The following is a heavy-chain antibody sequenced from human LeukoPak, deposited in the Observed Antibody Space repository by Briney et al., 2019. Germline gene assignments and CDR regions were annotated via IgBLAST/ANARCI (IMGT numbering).Heavy chain of an antibody. CDR2: INTNTGNP. CDR3: ARSRNSGAADYYYYGMDV. V-gene: IGHV7-4-1*02. Sequence: ASVKVSCKASGYTFTGCYMHWVRQAPGQGLEWMGWINTNTGNPTYAQGFTGRFVFSLDTSVSTAYLQISSLKAEDTAVYYCARSRNSGAADYYYYGMDVWGQGTTVTVSS. J-gene: IGHJ6*02. CDR1: GYTFTGCY. D-gene: IGHD6-13*01.